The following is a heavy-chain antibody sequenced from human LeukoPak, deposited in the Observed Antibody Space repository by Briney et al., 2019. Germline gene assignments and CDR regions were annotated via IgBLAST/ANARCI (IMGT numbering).Heavy chain of an antibody. D-gene: IGHD4-11*01. CDR1: GYTFSDFW. CDR3: TKGRSNHY. V-gene: IGHV3-7*01. J-gene: IGHJ4*02. Sequence: GGSLRLSCAASGYTFSDFWMGWVRQAPGKGLEWVANINQGGSESYYVDSVKGRFTISRDNAKKSLFLQMNSLRAEDTAVYYCTKGRSNHYWGQGTLVTVST. CDR2: INQGGSES.